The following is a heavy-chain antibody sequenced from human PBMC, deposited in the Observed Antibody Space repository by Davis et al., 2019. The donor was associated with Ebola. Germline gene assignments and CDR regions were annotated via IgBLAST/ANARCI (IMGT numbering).Heavy chain of an antibody. Sequence: MPSETLSLTCAVYGGSFSGYYWTWIRQSPGKGLEWIGYINYSGSTNYNPSLKSRVTISVDPSKNQFSLKLRSVTAADTAVFYCARSNYGSGSYDSWGQGALVTVSS. CDR2: INYSGST. V-gene: IGHV4-59*01. CDR3: ARSNYGSGSYDS. D-gene: IGHD3-10*01. J-gene: IGHJ5*01. CDR1: GGSFSGYY.